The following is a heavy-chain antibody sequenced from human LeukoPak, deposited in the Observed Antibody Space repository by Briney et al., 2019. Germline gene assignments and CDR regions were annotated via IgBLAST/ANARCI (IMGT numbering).Heavy chain of an antibody. Sequence: PSETLSLTCTVSGGSISSYYWSWIRQPAGKGLERIGRIYTSGSTNYNPSLKSRVTMSVDTSKNQFSLKLSSVTAADTAVYYCARDGGYCSGGSCYGPPNWFDPWGQGTLVTVSS. V-gene: IGHV4-4*07. CDR2: IYTSGST. J-gene: IGHJ5*02. D-gene: IGHD2-15*01. CDR3: ARDGGYCSGGSCYGPPNWFDP. CDR1: GGSISSYY.